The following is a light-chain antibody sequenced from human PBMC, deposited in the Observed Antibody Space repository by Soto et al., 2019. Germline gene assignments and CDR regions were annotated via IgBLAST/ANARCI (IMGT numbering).Light chain of an antibody. Sequence: SVLTQPPSVSGSPGQSVAISCTGTSSDVGGFNRVSWYRQAPGTAPKLIIYDVSDRPSGVPDRFSGSKSGNTASLTISGLQAEDEADYYCNSYTTSNTYVFGTGTKVTVL. V-gene: IGLV2-18*02. CDR3: NSYTTSNTYV. CDR2: DVS. J-gene: IGLJ1*01. CDR1: SSDVGGFNR.